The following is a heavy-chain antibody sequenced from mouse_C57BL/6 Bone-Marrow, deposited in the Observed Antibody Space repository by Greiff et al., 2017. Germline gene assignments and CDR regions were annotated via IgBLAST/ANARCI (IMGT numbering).Heavy chain of an antibody. CDR2: IDPETGGT. CDR1: GYTFTDYA. V-gene: IGHV1-15*01. D-gene: IGHD1-3*01. CDR3: TRSKLVFDY. Sequence: QVQLKQSGAELVRPGASVTLSCKASGYTFTDYAMHWVKQTPVHGLEWIGAIDPETGGTAYNQKFKGKAILTADKSSSTAYMELRSLTSEDSAVYYCTRSKLVFDYWGQGTTLTVSS. J-gene: IGHJ2*01.